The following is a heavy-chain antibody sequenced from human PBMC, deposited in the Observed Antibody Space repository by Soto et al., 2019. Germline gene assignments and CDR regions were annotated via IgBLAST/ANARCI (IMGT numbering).Heavy chain of an antibody. CDR1: GFTFSPYE. CDR2: ISSSGSTI. CDR3: ARSYGDRYYYYGMDV. Sequence: PGGSLRLSCAASGFTFSPYEMSWVRQAPGKGLEWISYISSSGSTIHYADSVKGRFTISRDNSKNTLYLQMNSLRAEDTAVYYCARSYGDRYYYYGMDVWGQGTTVTVSS. J-gene: IGHJ6*02. D-gene: IGHD4-17*01. V-gene: IGHV3-48*03.